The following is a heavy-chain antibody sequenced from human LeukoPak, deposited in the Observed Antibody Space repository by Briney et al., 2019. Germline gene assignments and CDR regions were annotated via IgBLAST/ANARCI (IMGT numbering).Heavy chain of an antibody. D-gene: IGHD3-9*01. Sequence: GGSLRLSCAASGFTFSSYAMSWVRQAPGKGLEWVSAISGSGGSTCYADSVKGRFTISRDNSKNTLYLQMNSLRAEDTAVYYCARNRGVLRYFDWLTAPDYWGQGTLVTVSS. J-gene: IGHJ4*02. CDR1: GFTFSSYA. CDR2: ISGSGGST. CDR3: ARNRGVLRYFDWLTAPDY. V-gene: IGHV3-23*01.